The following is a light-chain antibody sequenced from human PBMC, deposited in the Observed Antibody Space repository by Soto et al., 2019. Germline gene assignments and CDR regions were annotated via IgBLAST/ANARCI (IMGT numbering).Light chain of an antibody. CDR1: SSDVGGYNY. V-gene: IGLV2-8*01. Sequence: QSALTQPPSASGSPGQSVTISCTGTSSDVGGYNYVSWYQQHPGKAPKFMIYEVTKRPSGVPDRLSGSKSGNTASLTVSGLQAEDEADYYCSSYAGSNNFVVFGGGTQLTVL. J-gene: IGLJ2*01. CDR3: SSYAGSNNFVV. CDR2: EVT.